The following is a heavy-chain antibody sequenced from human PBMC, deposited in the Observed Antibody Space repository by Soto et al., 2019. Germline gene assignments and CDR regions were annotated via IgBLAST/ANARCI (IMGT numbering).Heavy chain of an antibody. CDR1: GGSMVNYY. J-gene: IGHJ5*02. V-gene: IGHV4-59*01. CDR2: TYSGGST. CDR3: AKEGSSSWFAP. D-gene: IGHD6-6*01. Sequence: SETLSLTCTVSGGSMVNYYCSWIRQPPGKGLEWLGYTYSGGSTNYNPSLKSRVTISVDTSKSHFSLRLSSVTAADTAVYYCAKEGSSSWFAPWGQGTLVTVSS.